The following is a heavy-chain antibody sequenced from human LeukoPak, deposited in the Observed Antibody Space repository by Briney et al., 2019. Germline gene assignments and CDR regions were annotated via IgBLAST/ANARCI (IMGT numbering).Heavy chain of an antibody. V-gene: IGHV3-23*01. CDR1: GFTFNNYA. CDR2: IDGGGDAT. CDR3: AKSDCGSDGCELLNY. D-gene: IGHD2-21*01. Sequence: GGSLRLSCAASGFTFNNYAMGWVRQPPGKGLEWLSAIDGGGDATKYADSVKGRFTISRDNSKNTLSLQMNSLRVEDTAIYYCAKSDCGSDGCELLNYWGQGILVTVSS. J-gene: IGHJ4*02.